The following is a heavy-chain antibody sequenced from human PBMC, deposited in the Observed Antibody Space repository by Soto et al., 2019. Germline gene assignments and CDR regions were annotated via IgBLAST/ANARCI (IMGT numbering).Heavy chain of an antibody. CDR2: ISYGGINN. D-gene: IGHD4-4*01. V-gene: IGHV3-30-3*01. Sequence: GGSLRLSCAASGFTFSNFPMHWVRKAPGKGLEWVAVISYGGINNYYADSVKGRFTISRDDSKNTVYLQMNGLTPEDTAVYFRARTTVVSGTPDFDYWGQGTLVTVSS. CDR1: GFTFSNFP. J-gene: IGHJ4*02. CDR3: ARTTVVSGTPDFDY.